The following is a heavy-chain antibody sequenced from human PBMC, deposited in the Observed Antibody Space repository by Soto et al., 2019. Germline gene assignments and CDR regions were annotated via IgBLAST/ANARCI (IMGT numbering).Heavy chain of an antibody. CDR1: GGSISSSSYY. CDR2: IYYSGST. CDR3: ARHGGYCSGGSCPPDYYYCGMDV. J-gene: IGHJ6*02. Sequence: SETLSLTCTVSGGSISSSSYYWGWIRQPPGKGLEWIGSIYYSGSTYYNPSLKSRVTISVDTSKNQFSLKLSSVTAADTAVYYCARHGGYCSGGSCPPDYYYCGMDVWGQGTTVTVSS. V-gene: IGHV4-39*01. D-gene: IGHD2-15*01.